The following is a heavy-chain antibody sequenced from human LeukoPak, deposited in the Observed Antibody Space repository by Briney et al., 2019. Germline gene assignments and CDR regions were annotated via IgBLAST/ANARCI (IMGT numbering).Heavy chain of an antibody. CDR1: EFAFSSYA. CDR3: ARGGYSFDY. D-gene: IGHD5-12*01. J-gene: IGHJ4*02. CDR2: LHADGSEE. V-gene: IGHV3-7*01. Sequence: GGSLRLSCAASEFAFSSYAMSWVRQAPGKGLECVARLHADGSEEHYVDSVRGRFTISRDNAKNSLDLQMNSLRVEDTAVYYCARGGYSFDYLGQGTLVTVSS.